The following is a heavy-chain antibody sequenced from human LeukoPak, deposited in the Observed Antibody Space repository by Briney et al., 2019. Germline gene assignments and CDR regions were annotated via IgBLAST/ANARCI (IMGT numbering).Heavy chain of an antibody. Sequence: ASVKVSCKASGYTFTSYYMHWVRQAPGQGLEWMGIINPSGGSTSYAQKFQGRVTMTRDMSTSTVYMELSSLRSEDTAVYYCARGRVEMATMNTFDYWGQGTLVTVSS. D-gene: IGHD5-24*01. V-gene: IGHV1-46*01. J-gene: IGHJ4*02. CDR1: GYTFTSYY. CDR2: INPSGGST. CDR3: ARGRVEMATMNTFDY.